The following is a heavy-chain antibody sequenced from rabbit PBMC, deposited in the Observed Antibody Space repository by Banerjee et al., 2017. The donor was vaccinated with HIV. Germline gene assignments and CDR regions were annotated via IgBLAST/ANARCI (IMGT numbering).Heavy chain of an antibody. CDR1: GFSFSNKY. V-gene: IGHV1S7*01. Sequence: QLEESGGGLVKPEGSLTLTCKASGFSFSNKYVMCWVRQAPGKGLEWIGIIYAGTGSADYANWVSGRFTISSDNAQNTVDLRMNSLTAADTATYFCARDLAGVIGWNFGLWGQGTLVTVS. J-gene: IGHJ3*01. D-gene: IGHD4-1*01. CDR2: IYAGTGSA. CDR3: ARDLAGVIGWNFGL.